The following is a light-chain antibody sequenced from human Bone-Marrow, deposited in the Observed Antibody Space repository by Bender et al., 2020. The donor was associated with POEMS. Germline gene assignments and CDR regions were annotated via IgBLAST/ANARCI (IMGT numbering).Light chain of an antibody. V-gene: IGLV1-44*01. CDR1: IIGRNP. J-gene: IGLJ3*02. CDR3: STWDDRLNAWL. Sequence: QSVLTQPPSASGTPGQRVTISCSGGIIGRNPITWYQQLPGTAPRLVIYADDRRPSGVPNRFSASKSGSSASLAISGLQSEDAADYYCSTWDDRLNAWLFGGGTKLTVL. CDR2: ADD.